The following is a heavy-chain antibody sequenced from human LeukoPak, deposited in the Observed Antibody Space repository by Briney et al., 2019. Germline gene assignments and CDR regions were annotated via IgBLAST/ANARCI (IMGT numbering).Heavy chain of an antibody. V-gene: IGHV3-74*01. CDR3: ARDAGQLLSYYYYYMDV. CDR2: INSDGSST. D-gene: IGHD2-2*01. CDR1: GFTFSSYW. J-gene: IGHJ6*03. Sequence: PGGSLRLSCAASGFTFSSYWMHWVRQAPGKGLVWVSRINSDGSSTSYADSVKGRFTISRDNAKNTLYLQMNSLRAEDTALYYCARDAGQLLSYYYYYMDVWGKGTTVTVSS.